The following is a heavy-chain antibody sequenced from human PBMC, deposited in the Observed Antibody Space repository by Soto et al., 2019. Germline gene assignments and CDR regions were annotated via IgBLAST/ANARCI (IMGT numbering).Heavy chain of an antibody. CDR2: MYPDGSTI. Sequence: GGSLRLSCAASGFSFSNSWMHWVRQAPGEGLVWVSLMYPDGSTINYADSVKGRFTISRDNAKNTLYLQMNSLRAEDTAVYYCATTRNSPCNTGGR. J-gene: IGHJ2*01. CDR1: GFSFSNSW. V-gene: IGHV3-74*01. D-gene: IGHD1-1*01. CDR3: ATTRNSPCNT.